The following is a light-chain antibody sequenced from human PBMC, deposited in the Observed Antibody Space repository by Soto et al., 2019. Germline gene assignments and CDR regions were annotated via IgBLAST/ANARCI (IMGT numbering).Light chain of an antibody. CDR1: QSLLNDTGYIY. Sequence: DIVMTQSPLSLPVTPGEPASISCRSSQSLLNDTGYIYLDWYLQKPGLYTQLLICLGSNRSSGVPDRFSGSVSGTDFTLEISSVKADDFALYYCMQNILYPRTFGGGTKVEIK. CDR3: MQNILYPRT. J-gene: IGKJ4*02. V-gene: IGKV2-28*01. CDR2: LGS.